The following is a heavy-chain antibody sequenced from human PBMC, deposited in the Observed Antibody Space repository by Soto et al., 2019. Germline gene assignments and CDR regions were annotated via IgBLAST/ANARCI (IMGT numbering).Heavy chain of an antibody. J-gene: IGHJ4*02. D-gene: IGHD3-10*01. V-gene: IGHV1-8*01. Sequence: QVQLVQSGAELKKPGASVKVSCKASGYTFSNYDMNWVRQATGQGPEWIGWVNPNNGDTGYAQKFQGRATLTTDISTTTAYMELTSLRSEATAIYSCAKVSRKGSAIDFDYWGQGTLITVSS. CDR1: GYTFSNYD. CDR3: AKVSRKGSAIDFDY. CDR2: VNPNNGDT.